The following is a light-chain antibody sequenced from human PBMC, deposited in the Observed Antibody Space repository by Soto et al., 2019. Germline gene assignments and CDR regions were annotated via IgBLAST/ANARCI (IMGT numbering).Light chain of an antibody. Sequence: EIVLTQSPGTLSLSPGERATLSCRASQSVGNNYLAWYQQKPGQAPRLLIYGASSRANGIPDRFSGSGSGTDFTLTISRLEPEDFAVYYCQQYSSSLMYTFGQGTKLEIK. CDR2: GAS. J-gene: IGKJ2*01. V-gene: IGKV3-20*01. CDR1: QSVGNNY. CDR3: QQYSSSLMYT.